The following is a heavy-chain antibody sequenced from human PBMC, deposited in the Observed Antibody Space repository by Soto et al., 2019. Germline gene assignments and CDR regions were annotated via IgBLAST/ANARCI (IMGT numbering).Heavy chain of an antibody. V-gene: IGHV3-11*05. J-gene: IGHJ2*01. CDR2: IDSSSSYT. CDR3: ARIIAAAGGRRYFDL. CDR1: GFTFSDYY. Sequence: QVQLVESGGGLVKPGGSLRLSCAASGFTFSDYYMSWIRQAPGKGLEWVSYIDSSSSYTNYADSVKGRFTISRDNAKNSLYLQMNSLRAEGTPVYYCARIIAAAGGRRYFDLWGRGTLVTVSS. D-gene: IGHD6-13*01.